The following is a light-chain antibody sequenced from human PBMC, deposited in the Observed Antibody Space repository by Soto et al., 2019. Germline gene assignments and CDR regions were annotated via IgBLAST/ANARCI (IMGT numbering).Light chain of an antibody. Sequence: EIVLTQSPATLSLSPGERATLSCRASQSVSSYLAWYQQKTGQAPRLLLYDASNRATGIPARCSGSGSGTDFTLTISSLEPEDFAVDYCQQRSNWSWTFGQGTKVEIK. J-gene: IGKJ1*01. CDR2: DAS. CDR1: QSVSSY. V-gene: IGKV3-11*01. CDR3: QQRSNWSWT.